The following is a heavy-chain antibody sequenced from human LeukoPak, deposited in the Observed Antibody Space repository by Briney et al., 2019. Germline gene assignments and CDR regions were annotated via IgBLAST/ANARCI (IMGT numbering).Heavy chain of an antibody. D-gene: IGHD3-3*01. Sequence: ASVKVSCKASGYTFTSYGISWVRQAPGQGLEWMGWISAYNGNTNYAQKLQGRLTMTTDTSTSTAYMELRSLRSDDTAVYYCARDIRPNSPFDYWGQGTLVTVSS. CDR3: ARDIRPNSPFDY. V-gene: IGHV1-18*01. J-gene: IGHJ4*02. CDR1: GYTFTSYG. CDR2: ISAYNGNT.